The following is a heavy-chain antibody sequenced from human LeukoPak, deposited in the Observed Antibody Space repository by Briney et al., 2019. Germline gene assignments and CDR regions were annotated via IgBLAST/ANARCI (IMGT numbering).Heavy chain of an antibody. CDR1: GASISSSHW. D-gene: IGHD3-10*01. J-gene: IGHJ4*02. Sequence: SETLSLTCAVSGASISSSHWWSWVRQPPRKGLEWIGEIYHGGSTNCNPSLKGRGTISVDRSNNQFSLRLTSVTAADTAVYYCARGEEHGSGTVHFDYWGQGTLVTVSS. CDR3: ARGEEHGSGTVHFDY. V-gene: IGHV4-4*02. CDR2: IYHGGST.